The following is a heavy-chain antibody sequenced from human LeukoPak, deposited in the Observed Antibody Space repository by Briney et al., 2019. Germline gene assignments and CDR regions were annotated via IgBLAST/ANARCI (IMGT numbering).Heavy chain of an antibody. V-gene: IGHV3-21*01. CDR2: ISSSSSYI. Sequence: PGGSLRLSCAASGFTFSSYSMNWVRQAPGKGLEWVSSISSSSSYIYYADSVKGRFTISRDNAKNSLYLQMNSLRAEDTAVYYCARGNLGYSYSTSDYWGQGTLVTVSS. CDR3: ARGNLGYSYSTSDY. J-gene: IGHJ4*02. CDR1: GFTFSSYS. D-gene: IGHD5-18*01.